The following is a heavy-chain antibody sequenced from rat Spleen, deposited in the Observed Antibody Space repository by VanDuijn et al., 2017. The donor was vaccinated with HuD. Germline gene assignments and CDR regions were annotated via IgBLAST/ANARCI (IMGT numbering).Heavy chain of an antibody. CDR2: FSYDGFTT. J-gene: IGHJ2*01. Sequence: EVQLVESGGGLVQPGRSLKLSCAASGFTFSDYVVAWVRPAPTKGLEWVAAFSYDGFTTYYRDSVRGRFTISSDNTKTTLYLQMDSLRSEDTATFYCARRHYGYTDYFDYWGQGVMVTVSS. V-gene: IGHV5-29*01. D-gene: IGHD1-9*01. CDR3: ARRHYGYTDYFDY. CDR1: GFTFSDYV.